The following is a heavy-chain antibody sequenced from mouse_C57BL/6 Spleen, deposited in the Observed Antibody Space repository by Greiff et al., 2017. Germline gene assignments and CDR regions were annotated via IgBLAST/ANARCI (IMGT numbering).Heavy chain of an antibody. CDR2: IRNKANGYTT. CDR3: ARYRVITRAMDY. D-gene: IGHD1-1*01. J-gene: IGHJ4*01. V-gene: IGHV7-3*01. CDR1: GFTFTDYY. Sequence: EVKLVESGGGLVQPGGSLSLSCAASGFTFTDYYMSWVRQPPGKALEWLGFIRNKANGYTTEYSASVKGRFTISRDNSQSILYLQMNALRAEDSATYYCARYRVITRAMDYWGQGTSVTVSS.